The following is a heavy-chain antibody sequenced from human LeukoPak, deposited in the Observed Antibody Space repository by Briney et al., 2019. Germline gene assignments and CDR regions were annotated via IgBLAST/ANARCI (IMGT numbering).Heavy chain of an antibody. CDR1: GFTFSSYG. V-gene: IGHV3-7*03. J-gene: IGHJ6*04. D-gene: IGHD6-13*01. Sequence: SGGSLRLSCAASGFTFSSYGMHWVRQAPGKGLEWVANIKQDGSEKYYVDSVKGRFTISRDNAKNSLYLQMNSLRAEDTAVYYCARRQYSSSWLYYYYGMDVWGKGTTVTVSS. CDR2: IKQDGSEK. CDR3: ARRQYSSSWLYYYYGMDV.